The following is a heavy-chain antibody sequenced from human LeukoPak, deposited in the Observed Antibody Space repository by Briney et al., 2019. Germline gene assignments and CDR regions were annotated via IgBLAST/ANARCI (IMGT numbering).Heavy chain of an antibody. Sequence: GASVKLSCTASGYTFTGYYMHWVRQAPGQGLEWMGWINPNSGGTNYAQKSQGRVTVIRDTSISTAYMELSRLRSDDTAVYYCARDRGDFWSGYYPDYWGQGTLVTVSS. V-gene: IGHV1-2*02. J-gene: IGHJ4*02. CDR3: ARDRGDFWSGYYPDY. CDR2: INPNSGGT. CDR1: GYTFTGYY. D-gene: IGHD3-3*01.